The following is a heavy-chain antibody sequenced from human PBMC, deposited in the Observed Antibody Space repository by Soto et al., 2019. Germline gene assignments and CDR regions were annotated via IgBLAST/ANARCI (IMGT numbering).Heavy chain of an antibody. Sequence: QVQLQQWGAGLLKPSETLSLTCAVYGGSFSGYYWSWIRQPPGKGLEWIGEINHSGSTNYNPSLKSRGTISVATSKNQFSLQLSSVTAADTAVYYCARGGIYSGSRYWGQGTLVTVSS. CDR1: GGSFSGYY. J-gene: IGHJ4*02. CDR3: ARGGIYSGSRY. D-gene: IGHD1-26*01. CDR2: INHSGST. V-gene: IGHV4-34*01.